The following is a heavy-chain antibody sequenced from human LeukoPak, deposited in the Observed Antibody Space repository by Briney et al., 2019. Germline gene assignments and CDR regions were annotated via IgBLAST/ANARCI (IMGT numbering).Heavy chain of an antibody. CDR1: GFTFSSYS. CDR3: ARDSTRAVAGFDY. V-gene: IGHV3-21*01. Sequence: PGGSLRLSCAASGFTFSSYSMNWVCQAPGKGLEWVSSISSSSSYIYYADSVKGRFTISRDNAKNSLYLQMNSLRAEDTAVYYCARDSTRAVAGFDYWGQGTLVTVSS. J-gene: IGHJ4*02. D-gene: IGHD6-19*01. CDR2: ISSSSSYI.